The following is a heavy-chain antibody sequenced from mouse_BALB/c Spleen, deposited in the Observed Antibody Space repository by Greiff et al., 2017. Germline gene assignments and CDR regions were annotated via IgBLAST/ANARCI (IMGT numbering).Heavy chain of an antibody. CDR1: GYSITSGYY. CDR2: ISYDGSN. CDR3: ARDRFYDGYPWFAY. V-gene: IGHV3-6*02. J-gene: IGHJ3*01. Sequence: EVQLVESGPGLVKPSQSLSLTCSVTGYSITSGYYWNWIRQFPGNKLEWMGYISYDGSNNYNPSLKNRISITRDTSKNQFFLKLNSVTTEDTATYYCARDRFYDGYPWFAYWGQGTLVTVSA. D-gene: IGHD2-3*01.